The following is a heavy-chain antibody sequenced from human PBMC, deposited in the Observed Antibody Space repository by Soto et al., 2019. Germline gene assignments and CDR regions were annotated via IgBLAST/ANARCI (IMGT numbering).Heavy chain of an antibody. CDR3: AKDPPGAALKYYFDY. CDR2: ISYDGSNK. D-gene: IGHD1-26*01. CDR1: GFTFSSYG. J-gene: IGHJ4*02. V-gene: IGHV3-30*18. Sequence: QVQLVESGGGVVQPGRSLRLSCAASGFTFSSYGMHWVRQAPGKGLEWVAVISYDGSNKYYADSVKGRLTISRDNSKNTRYLQMNSLRAEDTAVYYCAKDPPGAALKYYFDYWGQGTLVTVSS.